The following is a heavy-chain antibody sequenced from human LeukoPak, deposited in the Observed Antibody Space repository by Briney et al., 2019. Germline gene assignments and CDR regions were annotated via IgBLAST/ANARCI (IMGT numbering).Heavy chain of an antibody. CDR2: IIPILGIA. J-gene: IGHJ4*02. V-gene: IGHV1-69*04. Sequence: GASVKVSCKASGGTFSRYAISWVRQAPGQGLEWMGRIIPILGIANYAQKFQGRVTITADKSTSTAYMELSSLRSEDTAVYYCARPAYYYDSSGYFDYWGQGTLVTVSS. D-gene: IGHD3-22*01. CDR1: GGTFSRYA. CDR3: ARPAYYYDSSGYFDY.